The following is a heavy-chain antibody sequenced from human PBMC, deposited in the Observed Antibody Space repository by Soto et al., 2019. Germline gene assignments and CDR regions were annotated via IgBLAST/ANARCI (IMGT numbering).Heavy chain of an antibody. J-gene: IGHJ5*02. CDR3: ARDSAVDYYDRVDSWFDP. V-gene: IGHV1-69*01. D-gene: IGHD3-22*01. CDR1: GGTFSSYA. Sequence: QVQLVQSGAEVKKPGSSVKVSCKASGGTFSSYAISWVRQAPGQGLEWMGGIIPIFGTANYAQKFQGRVTITADEATSTAYMELSSLRSEDTAVYYCARDSAVDYYDRVDSWFDPWGQGTLVTVSS. CDR2: IIPIFGTA.